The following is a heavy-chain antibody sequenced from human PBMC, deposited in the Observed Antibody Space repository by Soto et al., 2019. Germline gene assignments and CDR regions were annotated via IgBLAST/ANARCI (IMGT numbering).Heavy chain of an antibody. J-gene: IGHJ4*02. CDR2: ISYDGSNK. D-gene: IGHD3-10*01. CDR1: GFNFSSYG. CDR3: AKDLSLVHYFDY. V-gene: IGHV3-30*18. Sequence: PGGSLRLSCAASGFNFSSYGMHWVRQDTGKGLEWVAVISYDGSNKYYADSVKGRFTISRDNSKNTLYLQMNSLRAEDTAVYYCAKDLSLVHYFDYWGQGTLVTVSS.